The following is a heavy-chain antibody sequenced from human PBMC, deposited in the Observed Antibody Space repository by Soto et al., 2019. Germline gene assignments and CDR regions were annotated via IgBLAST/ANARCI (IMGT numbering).Heavy chain of an antibody. CDR2: ISGSGGGT. D-gene: IGHD1-1*01. J-gene: IGHJ4*02. Sequence: GGSLRLSCAASGFTFSSYAMSWVRQAPGKGLEWVSSISGSGGGTYYADSVKGRFTFSRDNSKNTLYLQMNSLRAEDTAVYYCAKFGMATTKRSPPYYIDYWGQGALVTV. V-gene: IGHV3-23*01. CDR1: GFTFSSYA. CDR3: AKFGMATTKRSPPYYIDY.